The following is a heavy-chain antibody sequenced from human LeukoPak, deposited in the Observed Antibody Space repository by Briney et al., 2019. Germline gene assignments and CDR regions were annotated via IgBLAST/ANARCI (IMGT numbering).Heavy chain of an antibody. CDR2: ISSSSSTI. J-gene: IGHJ3*02. CDR1: GFTFSSYS. Sequence: PGGSLRLSCAASGFTFSSYSMNWVRQAPGKGLEWVSYISSSSSTIYYADSVKGRFTISRDNAKNSLYLQMNSLRAEDTAVYYCARTSVVVVPAATVCDAFDIWGQGTMVTVSS. V-gene: IGHV3-48*01. D-gene: IGHD2-2*01. CDR3: ARTSVVVVPAATVCDAFDI.